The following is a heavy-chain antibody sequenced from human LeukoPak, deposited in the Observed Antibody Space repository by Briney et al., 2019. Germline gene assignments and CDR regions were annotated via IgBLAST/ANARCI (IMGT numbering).Heavy chain of an antibody. CDR3: ARGRACSSASCYLDY. V-gene: IGHV3-64*02. CDR2: ISSNGGST. CDR1: GFTFSSYT. Sequence: GGSLRLSCAAPGFTFSSYTMHWVRQAPGKGLEYVSAISSNGGSTYYADSVKGRFTISRDNSKNTLYLQMGSLRAEDMAVYYCARGRACSSASCYLDYWGQGTLVTVSS. D-gene: IGHD2-2*01. J-gene: IGHJ4*02.